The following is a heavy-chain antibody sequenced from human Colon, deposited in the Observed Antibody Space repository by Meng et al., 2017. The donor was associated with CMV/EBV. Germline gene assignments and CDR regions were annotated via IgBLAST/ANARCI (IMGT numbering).Heavy chain of an antibody. D-gene: IGHD6-13*01. CDR3: ARGGSSTRS. V-gene: IGHV4-59*11. Sequence: SETLSLTCSVSSGSITGHYWSWIRQPPGKGLEWIGYIYYTGSTNYNPSLKSRVTISLDTSNNQFSLRLSSVTAADTAVYYCARGGSSTRSWGQGTLVTVSS. CDR1: SGSITGHY. CDR2: IYYTGST. J-gene: IGHJ5*02.